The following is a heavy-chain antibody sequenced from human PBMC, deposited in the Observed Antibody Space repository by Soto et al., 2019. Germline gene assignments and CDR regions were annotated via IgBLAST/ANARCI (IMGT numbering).Heavy chain of an antibody. J-gene: IGHJ4*02. D-gene: IGHD2-2*01. Sequence: ASVKVSCKASGYTFTSYYINWVRQATGQGLEWMGWMNPNSGNTGYAQKFQGRVTMTRNTSISTAYMELSSLRSEDTAVYYCARDCSSTSCPRNDYWGQGTLVTVSS. CDR2: MNPNSGNT. V-gene: IGHV1-8*01. CDR1: GYTFTSYY. CDR3: ARDCSSTSCPRNDY.